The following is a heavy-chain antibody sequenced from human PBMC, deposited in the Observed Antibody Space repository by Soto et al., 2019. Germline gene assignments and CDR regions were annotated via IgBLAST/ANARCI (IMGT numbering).Heavy chain of an antibody. J-gene: IGHJ4*02. V-gene: IGHV1-69*01. CDR2: IIPIFGTA. CDR3: AGEISGYCSGGSCYTGGY. Sequence: QVQLVQSGAEVKQPGSSVKVSCKASGGTFSSYAISWVRQAPGQGLEWMGGIIPIFGTANYAQKFQGRVTITADESTSTAYMELSSLRSEDTAVYYCAGEISGYCSGGSCYTGGYWGQGTLVTVSS. D-gene: IGHD2-15*01. CDR1: GGTFSSYA.